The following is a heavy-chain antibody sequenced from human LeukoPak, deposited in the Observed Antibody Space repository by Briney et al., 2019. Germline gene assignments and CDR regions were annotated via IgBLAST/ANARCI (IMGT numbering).Heavy chain of an antibody. D-gene: IGHD4-17*01. CDR2: ISSSSSTI. J-gene: IGHJ5*02. Sequence: PGGSLRLSCAASGFTFSSYSMNWVRQAPGKGLEWVSYISSSSSTIYYADSVKGRFTISRDNANNSLYLQMNSLRAEDTAVYYCARDRRTTVTINWFDPWGQGTLVTVSS. V-gene: IGHV3-48*01. CDR1: GFTFSSYS. CDR3: ARDRRTTVTINWFDP.